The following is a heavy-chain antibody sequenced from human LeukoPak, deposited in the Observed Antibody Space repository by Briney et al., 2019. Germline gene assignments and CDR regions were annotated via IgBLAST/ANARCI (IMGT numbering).Heavy chain of an antibody. Sequence: GESLEISCEGSGSNFTSYWIGWGRPVPGKGVEWMGIIYPGDSDTRDSPSFQGQVTISADKSISTAYLQWSSLKASDTAMYYCARGRARHAFDIWGQGTMVTVSS. V-gene: IGHV5-51*01. J-gene: IGHJ3*02. CDR2: IYPGDSDT. CDR3: ARGRARHAFDI. CDR1: GSNFTSYW.